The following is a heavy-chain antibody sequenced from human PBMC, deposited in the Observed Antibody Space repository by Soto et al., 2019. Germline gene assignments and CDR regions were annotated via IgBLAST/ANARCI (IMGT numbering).Heavy chain of an antibody. J-gene: IGHJ1*01. Sequence: PSETLSLTCTVSGGSISSSSYYWGWIRQPPGKGLEWIGSIYYSGSTYYNPSLKSRVTISVDTSKNQFSLKLTSVTAADTAVYFCARLGGFYQLLASWGQGSLVPVSS. CDR3: ARLGGFYQLLAS. CDR2: IYYSGST. V-gene: IGHV4-39*01. D-gene: IGHD1-7*01. CDR1: GGSISSSSYY.